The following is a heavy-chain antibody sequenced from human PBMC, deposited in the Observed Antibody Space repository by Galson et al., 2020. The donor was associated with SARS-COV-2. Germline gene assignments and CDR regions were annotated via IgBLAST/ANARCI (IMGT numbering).Heavy chain of an antibody. CDR1: GFTFSSYW. J-gene: IGHJ4*02. V-gene: IGHV3-74*01. Sequence: GESLKISCAASGFTFSSYWMHWVRQAPGKGLVWVSRINSDGSSTSYADSVKGRFTISRDNAKNTLYLQMNSLRAEDTAVYYCAREDIVATIHCDYWGQGTLVTVSS. CDR3: AREDIVATIHCDY. D-gene: IGHD5-12*01. CDR2: INSDGSST.